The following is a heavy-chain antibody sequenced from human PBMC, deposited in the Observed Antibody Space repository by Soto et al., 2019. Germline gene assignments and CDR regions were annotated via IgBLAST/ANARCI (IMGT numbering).Heavy chain of an antibody. Sequence: GGSLRLSCAASGFTFSSYWMSWVRQAPGKGLEWVANIKEDGSEKNYVDSAKGQFTISRDNAKNSLYLQMNSLRAEDTAVYYCARERYYYGSGDYWGQGTLVTVPQ. D-gene: IGHD3-10*01. CDR2: IKEDGSEK. CDR3: ARERYYYGSGDY. J-gene: IGHJ4*02. V-gene: IGHV3-7*01. CDR1: GFTFSSYW.